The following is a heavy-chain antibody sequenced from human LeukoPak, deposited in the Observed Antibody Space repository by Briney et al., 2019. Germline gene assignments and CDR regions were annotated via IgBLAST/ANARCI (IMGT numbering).Heavy chain of an antibody. J-gene: IGHJ5*02. V-gene: IGHV3-21*04. CDR2: ISSSSSYI. D-gene: IGHD6-19*01. CDR1: GFTFSSYS. Sequence: PGGSLRLSCAASGFTFSSYSMNWVRQAPGKGLEWVSSISSSSSYIYYADSVKGRFTISRDNSKNTLYLQMNSLRAEDTAVYYCARDQRSSPAPNWFDPWGQGTLVTVSS. CDR3: ARDQRSSPAPNWFDP.